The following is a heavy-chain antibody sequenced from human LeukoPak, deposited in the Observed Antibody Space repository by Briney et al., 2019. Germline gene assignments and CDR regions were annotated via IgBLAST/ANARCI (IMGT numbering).Heavy chain of an antibody. J-gene: IGHJ4*02. Sequence: GRSLRLSCAASGFTFSSYGMHWVRQAPGKGLEWVAVISYDGSNKYYADSVKGRFTISRDNSKNTLYLQMNSLRAEDTAVYYCAKTGGSYYMIDYWGQGTLVTVSS. D-gene: IGHD1-26*01. CDR3: AKTGGSYYMIDY. CDR2: ISYDGSNK. CDR1: GFTFSSYG. V-gene: IGHV3-30*18.